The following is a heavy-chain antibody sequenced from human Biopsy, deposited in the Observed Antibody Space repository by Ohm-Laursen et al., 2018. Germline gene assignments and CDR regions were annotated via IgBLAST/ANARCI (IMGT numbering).Heavy chain of an antibody. V-gene: IGHV3-53*01. CDR3: ASDLNGDPSAFDY. Sequence: SLRLSCSASGFTVSSNYMNWVRQAPGKGLDWVSSIDSSAASTFYADSVKGRFTISRDNSKNTLFLQMNSLRAADTAIYYCASDLNGDPSAFDYWGQGTPVTVSS. CDR2: IDSSAAST. J-gene: IGHJ4*02. CDR1: GFTVSSNY. D-gene: IGHD4-17*01.